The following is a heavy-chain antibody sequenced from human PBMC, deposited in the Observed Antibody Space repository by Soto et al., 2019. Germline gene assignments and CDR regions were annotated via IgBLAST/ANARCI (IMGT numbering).Heavy chain of an antibody. CDR2: ISGRAGNT. J-gene: IGHJ5*02. V-gene: IGHV3-23*01. CDR3: AKDRYCSSTSCSSLNS. Sequence: GGSLRLSCAASGFTFASYTMTWVRQAPGKGLEWVSVISGRAGNTYYADSVKGRFTISRDNSKNTLYLYMSSLRAEDTALYYCAKDRYCSSTSCSSLNSWGQGTLATVSS. CDR1: GFTFASYT. D-gene: IGHD2-2*01.